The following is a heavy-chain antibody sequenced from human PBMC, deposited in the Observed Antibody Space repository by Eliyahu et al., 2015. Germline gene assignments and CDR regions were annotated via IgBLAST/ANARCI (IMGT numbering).Heavy chain of an antibody. CDR3: ARSYRDGDYAGAFDI. CDR1: GFSLSQGRMG. J-gene: IGHJ3*02. CDR2: LHSSAGE. V-gene: IGHV2-26*01. Sequence: QVTLKESGPVVVKPTETLTLTCTVSGFSLSQGRMGVSWVRQPPGKALEWLAHLHSSAGESYSTSLKNRLTISEDASKSQVVLTMTNMDPVDTATYYCARSYRDGDYAGAFDIWGQGIMVTVSS. D-gene: IGHD4-17*01.